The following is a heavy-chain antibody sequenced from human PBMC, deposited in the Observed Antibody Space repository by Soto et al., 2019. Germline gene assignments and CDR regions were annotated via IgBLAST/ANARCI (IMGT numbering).Heavy chain of an antibody. J-gene: IGHJ6*02. D-gene: IGHD3-10*01. CDR2: IYHSGGA. V-gene: IGHV4-31*03. CDR1: GDSITSGGYY. Sequence: QVQLQESGPGVVKPSQTMSLTCTVSGDSITSGGYYWIWLRQQPGKGLEWIGYIYHSGGASYNPSLRGRAVISIDTSKNQFFLRMNAVTAADTATYYCARDYYGAGSHYYYYGMEVWGQGTTVTVSS. CDR3: ARDYYGAGSHYYYYGMEV.